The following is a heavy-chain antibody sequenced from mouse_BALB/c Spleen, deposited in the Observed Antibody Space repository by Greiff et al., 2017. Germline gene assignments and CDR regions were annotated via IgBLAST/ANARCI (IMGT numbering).Heavy chain of an antibody. CDR2: ISYDGSN. CDR1: GYSITSGYY. D-gene: IGHD2-1*01. J-gene: IGHJ3*01. V-gene: IGHV3-6*02. Sequence: EVKLVESGPGLVKPSQSLSLTCSVTGYSITSGYYWNWIRQFPGNRLEWMGYISYDGSNNYNPSLKNRISITRDTSKNQFFLKLNSVTTEDTATYYCARVSIYYGNYGAYWGQGTLVTVSA. CDR3: ARVSIYYGNYGAY.